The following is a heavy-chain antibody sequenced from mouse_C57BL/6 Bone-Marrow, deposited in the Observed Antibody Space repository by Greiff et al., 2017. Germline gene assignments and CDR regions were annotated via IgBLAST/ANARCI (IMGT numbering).Heavy chain of an antibody. J-gene: IGHJ1*03. CDR2: IDPEDGDT. D-gene: IGHD2-5*01. Sequence: EVQLQQSGAELVKPGASVKLSCTASGFNIKDYYMHWVKQRTEQGLEWIGRIDPEDGDTKYAPKFQGKATITADTSSNTAYLQLSSLTSEDTAVXYCARDSNYWYCDVWGTGTTVTVAS. CDR3: ARDSNYWYCDV. CDR1: GFNIKDYY. V-gene: IGHV14-2*01.